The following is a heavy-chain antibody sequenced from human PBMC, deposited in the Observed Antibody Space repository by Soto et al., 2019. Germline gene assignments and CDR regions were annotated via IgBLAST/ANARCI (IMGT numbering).Heavy chain of an antibody. CDR2: ISGSGGST. J-gene: IGHJ4*02. Sequence: GGSLRLSCAASGFTFSSYAMSWVRQAPGKGLEWVSVISGSGGSTYYADSVKGRFTISRDNSKNTLYLQMNSLRAEDTAAYYCASRSSGWYFDYWGQGTLVTVSS. D-gene: IGHD6-19*01. CDR1: GFTFSSYA. CDR3: ASRSSGWYFDY. V-gene: IGHV3-23*01.